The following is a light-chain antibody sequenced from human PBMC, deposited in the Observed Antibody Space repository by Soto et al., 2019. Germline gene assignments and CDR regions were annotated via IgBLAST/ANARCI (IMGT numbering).Light chain of an antibody. CDR2: GNT. V-gene: IGLV1-40*01. Sequence: HSVLTQPPSVSGAPGQTVTISCTGSDPNIGAGYDVHWYQQLPGTAPKLLIYGNTNRPSGVPDRFSGSKSGTSASLAITGLQAEDEADYYCQSYDSSLSGYVFGTGTKLTVL. CDR3: QSYDSSLSGYV. J-gene: IGLJ1*01. CDR1: DPNIGAGYD.